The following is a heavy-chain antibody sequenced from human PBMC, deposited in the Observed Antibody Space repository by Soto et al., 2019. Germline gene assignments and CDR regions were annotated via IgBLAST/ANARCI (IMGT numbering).Heavy chain of an antibody. Sequence: ESLKISCQASGYSFISSWIGWVRQMPGKGLEWMGIIYPGDSDTRYSPSFQGQVTISADKSTSTAYLQWSSLKASDTATYYCASMMAASGTAFGYWGQGALVTVSS. CDR2: IYPGDSDT. J-gene: IGHJ4*02. CDR1: GYSFISSW. CDR3: ASMMAASGTAFGY. D-gene: IGHD6-13*01. V-gene: IGHV5-51*01.